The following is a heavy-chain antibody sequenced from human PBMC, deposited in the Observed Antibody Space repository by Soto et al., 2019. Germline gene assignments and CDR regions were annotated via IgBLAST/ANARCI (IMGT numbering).Heavy chain of an antibody. J-gene: IGHJ4*02. CDR3: ARSGGGSGWL. Sequence: SETLSLTCAVSGDSISSGYYWAWIRQPPGKGLEWIASIYHSGTAYYNPSLKSRVTISVDTSKNQFSLKLTSVTAADTAVYYCARSGGGSGWLGGQGTLVTVSS. D-gene: IGHD6-19*01. CDR1: GDSISSGYY. V-gene: IGHV4-38-2*01. CDR2: IYHSGTA.